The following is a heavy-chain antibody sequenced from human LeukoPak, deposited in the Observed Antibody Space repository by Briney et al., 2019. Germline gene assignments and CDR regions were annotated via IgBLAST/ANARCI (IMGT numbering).Heavy chain of an antibody. CDR1: GYTFTSYG. Sequence: ASVKVSCMASGYTFTSYGISWVRQAPGQGLEWMGWISAYNGNTNYAQKLQGRVTMTTDTSTSTAYMELRSLRSDDTAVYYCARRPHGGLQPDYWGQGTLVTVSS. J-gene: IGHJ4*02. CDR2: ISAYNGNT. V-gene: IGHV1-18*01. CDR3: ARRPHGGLQPDY. D-gene: IGHD5-24*01.